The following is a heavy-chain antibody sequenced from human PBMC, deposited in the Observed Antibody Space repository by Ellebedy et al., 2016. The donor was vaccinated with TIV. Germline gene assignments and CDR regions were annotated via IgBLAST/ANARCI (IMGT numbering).Heavy chain of an antibody. Sequence: GESLKISCAASGFTFSSYWMSWVRQAPGKGLEWVANIKQDGSEKYYVDSVKGRFTISRDNSKNTLYLQMNSLRAEDTAVYYCARGNSGYDAVYLDYWGQGTLVTVSS. CDR3: ARGNSGYDAVYLDY. V-gene: IGHV3-7*01. CDR2: IKQDGSEK. J-gene: IGHJ4*02. D-gene: IGHD5-12*01. CDR1: GFTFSSYW.